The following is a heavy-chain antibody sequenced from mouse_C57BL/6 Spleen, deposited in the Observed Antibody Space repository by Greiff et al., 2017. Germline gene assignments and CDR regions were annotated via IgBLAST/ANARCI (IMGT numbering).Heavy chain of an antibody. J-gene: IGHJ2*01. D-gene: IGHD1-1*01. CDR1: GYTFTDYN. Sequence: EVQLQQSGPELVKPGASVKIPCKASGYTFTDYNMAWVKQSHGKSLEWIGDINPNNGGTIYNQKFKGKATLTVDKSSSTAYMELRSLTSEDTAVYYCARSPSGGSSYFDYWGQGTTLTVSS. V-gene: IGHV1-18*01. CDR2: INPNNGGT. CDR3: ARSPSGGSSYFDY.